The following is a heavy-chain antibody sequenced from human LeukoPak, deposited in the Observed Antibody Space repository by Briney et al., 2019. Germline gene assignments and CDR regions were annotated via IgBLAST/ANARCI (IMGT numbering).Heavy chain of an antibody. CDR3: AREITTVTYNWFDP. Sequence: PGGSLRLSCAASGFTVSSNYMSWVRQAPGKGLEWVSVIYSGGSTYYADSVKGRFTISRDNSKNTLYLQMNSLRAEDTAVYYCAREITTVTYNWFDPWGQGTLVTVSS. V-gene: IGHV3-53*01. D-gene: IGHD4-17*01. CDR2: IYSGGST. J-gene: IGHJ5*02. CDR1: GFTVSSNY.